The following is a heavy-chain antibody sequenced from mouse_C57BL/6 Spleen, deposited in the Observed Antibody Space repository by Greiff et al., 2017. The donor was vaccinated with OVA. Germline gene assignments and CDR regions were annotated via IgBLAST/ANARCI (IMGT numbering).Heavy chain of an antibody. CDR3: AQSALLLIYWYFDV. CDR1: GYTFTSYW. Sequence: QVQLQQPGAELVKPGASVKLSCKASGYTFTSYWMHWVKQRPGQGLEWIGMIHPNSGSTNYNEKFKSKATLTVDKSSSTAYMQLSSLTSEDSAVYYCAQSALLLIYWYFDVWGTGTTVTVSS. CDR2: IHPNSGST. D-gene: IGHD1-1*01. V-gene: IGHV1-64*01. J-gene: IGHJ1*03.